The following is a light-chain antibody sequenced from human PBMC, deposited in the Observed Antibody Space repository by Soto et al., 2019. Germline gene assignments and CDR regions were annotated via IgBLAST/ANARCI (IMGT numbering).Light chain of an antibody. CDR1: QSVSSNY. CDR3: QQYGSTPFT. J-gene: IGKJ3*01. V-gene: IGKV3-20*01. Sequence: EIVVTQSPGTLSLSPGERATLSCRASQSVSSNYLAWYQQKPGQAPRLLIYGASSRASDIPARFSGSGSGTDFTLIISSLETEDFAMYYCQQYGSTPFTFGPGTKVDVK. CDR2: GAS.